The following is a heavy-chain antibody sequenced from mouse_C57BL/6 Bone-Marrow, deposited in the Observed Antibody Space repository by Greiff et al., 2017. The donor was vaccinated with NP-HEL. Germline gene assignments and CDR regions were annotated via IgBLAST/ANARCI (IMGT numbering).Heavy chain of an antibody. CDR2: IDPEDGET. CDR3: ARYSSGFLAWFAY. D-gene: IGHD3-2*02. CDR1: GFNIKNTY. Sequence: VQLQQSVAELVRPGASVKLSCTASGFNIKNTYMHWVKQRPEQGLEWIGRIDPEDGETKYAPKFQGKATITADTSSNTAYLQLSSLTSEDTAVYYCARYSSGFLAWFAYWGQGTLVTVSA. V-gene: IGHV14-2*01. J-gene: IGHJ3*01.